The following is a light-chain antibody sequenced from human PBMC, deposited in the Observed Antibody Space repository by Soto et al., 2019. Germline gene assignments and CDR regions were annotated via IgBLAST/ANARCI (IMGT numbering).Light chain of an antibody. CDR1: QSVASSY. J-gene: IGKJ2*01. CDR3: QQHGDSLPYT. Sequence: EIVLTQSPGTLSLSPGERATLSCRASQSVASSYLAWYQQKPGQDPRLLIYGASSRDTGIPDRFSGSGSGTDFTITITRLEPEDFAVYYCQQHGDSLPYTFCHGTKLEI. V-gene: IGKV3-20*01. CDR2: GAS.